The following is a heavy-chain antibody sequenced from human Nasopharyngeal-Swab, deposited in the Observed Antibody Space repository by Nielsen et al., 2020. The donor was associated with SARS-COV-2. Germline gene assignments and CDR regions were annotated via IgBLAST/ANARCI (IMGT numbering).Heavy chain of an antibody. CDR1: GFTFDDYA. CDR3: AKALNYYDSSGYSLGH. J-gene: IGHJ4*02. Sequence: SLKISCAASGFTFDDYAMHWVRQAPGKGLEWVSGISWNSGSIGYADSVKGRITISRDNSKNTLYLQMNSLRAEDTAVYYCAKALNYYDSSGYSLGHWGQGTLVTVSS. CDR2: ISWNSGSI. V-gene: IGHV3-9*01. D-gene: IGHD3-22*01.